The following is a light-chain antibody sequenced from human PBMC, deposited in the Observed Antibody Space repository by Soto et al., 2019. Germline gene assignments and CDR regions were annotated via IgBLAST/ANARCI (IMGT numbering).Light chain of an antibody. CDR2: GAS. CDR3: QQYDNWPRT. V-gene: IGKV3-15*01. J-gene: IGKJ1*01. CDR1: QSVSSSY. Sequence: EIVLTQSPGTLSLSPWEIATLSCRASQSVSSSYLAWYQQKPGQAPRLLIYGASTRATGILARFSGSGSGTEFTLTISSLQSGDSAVYYCQQYDNWPRTFGQGTKVDIK.